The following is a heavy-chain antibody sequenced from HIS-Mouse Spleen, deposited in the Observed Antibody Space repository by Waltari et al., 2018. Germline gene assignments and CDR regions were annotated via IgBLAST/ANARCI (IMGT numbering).Heavy chain of an antibody. V-gene: IGHV4-34*01. CDR3: ARVRTGDPSYWYFDL. CDR1: GGSFSGYY. CDR2: INHSGST. Sequence: QVQLQQWGAGLLKPSETLSLTCAVYGGSFSGYYWSWIRQPPGKGLAWIGEINHSGSTNCNPARKRRVTISVDTAKNQFSLKLSSVTAADTAVYYCARVRTGDPSYWYFDLWGRGTLVTVSS. J-gene: IGHJ2*01. D-gene: IGHD7-27*01.